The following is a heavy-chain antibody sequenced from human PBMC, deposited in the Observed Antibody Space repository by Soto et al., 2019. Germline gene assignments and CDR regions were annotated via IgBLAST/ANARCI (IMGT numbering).Heavy chain of an antibody. CDR2: IDWDDDK. CDR3: ARIRNYYDSSGYQYYYYGMDV. D-gene: IGHD3-22*01. J-gene: IGHJ6*02. V-gene: IGHV2-70*01. Sequence: SGPTLVNPTQTLTLTCTFSGFSLSTSGMCVSRIRQPPGKALEWLALIDWDDDKYYSTSLKTRLTISKDTSKNQVVLTMTNMDPVDTATYYCARIRNYYDSSGYQYYYYGMDVWGQGTTVTVSS. CDR1: GFSLSTSGMC.